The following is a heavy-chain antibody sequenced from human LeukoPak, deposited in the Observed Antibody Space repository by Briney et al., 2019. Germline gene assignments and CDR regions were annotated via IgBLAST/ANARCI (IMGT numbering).Heavy chain of an antibody. CDR1: GGSISSGGYY. V-gene: IGHV4-30-2*01. CDR2: IYHSGST. Sequence: SQTLSLTCTVSGGSISSGGYYWSWIRQPPGKGLEWIGYIYHSGSTYYNPSLKSRVTISVDRSKNQFSLKLSSVTAADTAVYYCARVAPMGEIGFFDYWGQGTLVTVSS. D-gene: IGHD2-21*01. CDR3: ARVAPMGEIGFFDY. J-gene: IGHJ4*02.